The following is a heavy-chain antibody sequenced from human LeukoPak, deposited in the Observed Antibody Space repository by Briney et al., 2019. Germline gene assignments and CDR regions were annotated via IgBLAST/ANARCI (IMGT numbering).Heavy chain of an antibody. CDR1: GYTFTGYY. CDR2: INPNSGGT. D-gene: IGHD3-10*01. V-gene: IGHV1-2*02. J-gene: IGHJ3*02. Sequence: PRASVKVSCKASGYTFTGYYMHWVRQAPGQGLEWMGWINPNSGGTNYAQKFQGRVTMTRDKSIRTAYMSRLTSDDTAVYYCARNIWFGESADAFDIWGQGTMVTVSS. CDR3: ARNIWFGESADAFDI.